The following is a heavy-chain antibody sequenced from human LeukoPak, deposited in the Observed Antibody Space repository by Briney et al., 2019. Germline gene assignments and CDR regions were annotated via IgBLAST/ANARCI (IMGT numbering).Heavy chain of an antibody. J-gene: IGHJ6*02. V-gene: IGHV4-59*08. Sequence: PSETLSLTCTVSGGSISSYYWSWIRQPPGKGLEWIGYIYYSGSTNYNPSLKSRVTISVDTSKNQFSLKLSSVTAADTAVYYCARRWGYYYYGMDVRGQGTTVTVSS. CDR2: IYYSGST. CDR3: ARRWGYYYYGMDV. D-gene: IGHD1-26*01. CDR1: GGSISSYY.